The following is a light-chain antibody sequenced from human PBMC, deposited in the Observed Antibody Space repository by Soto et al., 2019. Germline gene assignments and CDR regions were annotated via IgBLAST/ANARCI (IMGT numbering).Light chain of an antibody. CDR1: QSVSSN. J-gene: IGKJ4*01. CDR3: QQYDNWPLT. Sequence: EIVMTQSPATLSVSPGERATLSCRASQSVSSNLAWYQQKSGQTPRLLIYGASTRATDIPARFSGSGSGTEFTLTISSLQSEDFAVYYFQQYDNWPLTFGGGTKVEI. V-gene: IGKV3-15*01. CDR2: GAS.